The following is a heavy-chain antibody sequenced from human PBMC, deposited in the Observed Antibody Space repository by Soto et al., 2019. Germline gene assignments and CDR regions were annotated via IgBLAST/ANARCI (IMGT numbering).Heavy chain of an antibody. Sequence: LVEALKISCNGSGYNFSNSWIGLVRQIPGKVLELICVIYPVDSYTRYSSSFEGHVTISADKSINTAYVQWSSLKASDTAIYYCATGEHQILFDYWGQGTLVTVSS. CDR3: ATGEHQILFDY. CDR1: GYNFSNSW. V-gene: IGHV5-51*01. D-gene: IGHD3-10*01. J-gene: IGHJ4*02. CDR2: IYPVDSYT.